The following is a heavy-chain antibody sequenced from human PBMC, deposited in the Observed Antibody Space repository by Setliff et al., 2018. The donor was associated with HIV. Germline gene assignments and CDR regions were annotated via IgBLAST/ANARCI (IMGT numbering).Heavy chain of an antibody. CDR3: ATERWLYQNFDS. J-gene: IGHJ4*02. CDR1: GGSISSSSNY. D-gene: IGHD3-16*01. Sequence: SETLSLTCTVSGGSISSSSNYWGWIRQPPGKGLEWIGNIYYSGSTYYNPSLKSRITMSVDTSKNQFSLNLNSVTATDTAIYYCATERWLYQNFDSWGQGTQVTVSS. CDR2: IYYSGST. V-gene: IGHV4-39*07.